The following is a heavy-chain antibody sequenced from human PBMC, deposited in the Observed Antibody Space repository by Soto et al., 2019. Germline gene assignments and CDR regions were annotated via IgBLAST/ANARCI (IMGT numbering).Heavy chain of an antibody. CDR3: ARDRVPLGIVYDFAF. CDR1: GFTFRNHG. CDR2: IWFNGENK. V-gene: IGHV3-33*01. J-gene: IGHJ4*02. Sequence: QVQLVESGGGGVQPGGSLRLSCAASGFTFRNHGMHWVRQTPGKGLEWVAVIWFNGENKYYADSVKGRFTISRDNSKNTLYLEMNSLRAEDTAVYYCARDRVPLGIVYDFAFWGQGTLVTVSS. D-gene: IGHD1-26*01.